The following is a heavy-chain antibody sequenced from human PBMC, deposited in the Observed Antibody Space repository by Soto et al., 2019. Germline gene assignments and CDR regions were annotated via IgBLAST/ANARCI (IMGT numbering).Heavy chain of an antibody. CDR1: GFTFSSYA. Sequence: QVQLVESGGGVVQPGRSLRLSCAASGFTFSSYAMHWVRQAPGKGLEWVAVISYDGSNKYYADSVKGRFTISRDNSKNPLYLQMNSLRAEDTAVYYWAREWIQLWLDYWGQGTLVTVSS. J-gene: IGHJ4*02. V-gene: IGHV3-30-3*01. CDR2: ISYDGSNK. D-gene: IGHD5-18*01. CDR3: AREWIQLWLDY.